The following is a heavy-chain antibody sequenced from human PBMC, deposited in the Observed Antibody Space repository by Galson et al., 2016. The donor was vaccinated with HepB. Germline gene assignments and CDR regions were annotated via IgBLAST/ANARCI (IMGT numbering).Heavy chain of an antibody. J-gene: IGHJ4*02. CDR3: TTGTWIQLWLPSQTADY. Sequence: SLRLSCATSGFTFNNAWMSWVRQAPGKGLEWVGRIKSKTDGGTTDYGAPVKGRFTISRDDSKNTLYLQMNSLKTEDTAVYHCTTGTWIQLWLPSQTADYWGQGTLVTVSS. CDR1: GFTFNNAW. CDR2: IKSKTDGGTT. V-gene: IGHV3-15*01. D-gene: IGHD5-18*01.